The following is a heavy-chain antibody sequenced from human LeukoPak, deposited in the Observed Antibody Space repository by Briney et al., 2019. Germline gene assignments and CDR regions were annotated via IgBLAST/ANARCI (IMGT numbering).Heavy chain of an antibody. D-gene: IGHD1-26*01. Sequence: GGSLRLSCAASGFTFSSYWMHWVRQGPGKGLVWVSRIYSDGSRTTYADSVKGRFTISGDNAKNTLYLQMNSLRVEDTAMCYCTRSGRGGAFDIWGRGTMVTVSS. J-gene: IGHJ3*02. V-gene: IGHV3-74*01. CDR3: TRSGRGGAFDI. CDR1: GFTFSSYW. CDR2: IYSDGSRT.